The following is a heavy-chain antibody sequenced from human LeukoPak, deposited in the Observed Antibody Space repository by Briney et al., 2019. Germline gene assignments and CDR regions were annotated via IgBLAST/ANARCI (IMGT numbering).Heavy chain of an antibody. V-gene: IGHV3-53*04. CDR1: EFTVSSYH. J-gene: IGHJ2*01. D-gene: IGHD6-6*01. CDR3: ARRQHVNWGFDL. CDR2: FYRTTGQ. Sequence: GGSLRLSCAASEFTVSSYHLSWVRQAPGEGLEWLSVFYRTTGQFYAGSVKGRFTISRHDSNNTLSLQMNSLRPEDTAVYYCARRQHVNWGFDLWGRGTLVTVSS.